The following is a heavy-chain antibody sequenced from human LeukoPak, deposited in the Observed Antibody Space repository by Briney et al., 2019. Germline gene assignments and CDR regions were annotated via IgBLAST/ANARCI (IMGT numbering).Heavy chain of an antibody. CDR1: GYTFTSHE. CDR2: LNPDSGDR. CDR3: VRSFRGMATIRNGDFDY. V-gene: IGHV1-8*01. D-gene: IGHD5-24*01. Sequence: GASVKVSCKASGYTFTSHEINWVRQTTRQGLEWMGWLNPDSGDRGWAQKFQGRLVMTRDTSISTAYMELRSLTSEDTAVYYCVRSFRGMATIRNGDFDYWGQGTLVTVSS. J-gene: IGHJ4*02.